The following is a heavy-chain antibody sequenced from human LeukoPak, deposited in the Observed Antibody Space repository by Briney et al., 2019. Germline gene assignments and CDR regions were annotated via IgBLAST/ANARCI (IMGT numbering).Heavy chain of an antibody. J-gene: IGHJ5*02. CDR2: INHSGST. Sequence: SETLSLTCAVYGGSFSGYYWSWIRQPPGKGLEWIGEINHSGSTNYNPSLKSRVTVSVDTSKNQFSLKLSSVTAADTAVYYCARSEGAGTTANWFDPSGQGTLVTVSS. CDR1: GGSFSGYY. CDR3: ARSEGAGTTANWFDP. D-gene: IGHD1-7*01. V-gene: IGHV4-34*01.